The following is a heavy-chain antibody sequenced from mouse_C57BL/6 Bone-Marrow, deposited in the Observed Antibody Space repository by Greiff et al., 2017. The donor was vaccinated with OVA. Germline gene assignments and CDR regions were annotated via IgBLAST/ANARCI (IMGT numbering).Heavy chain of an antibody. CDR1: GYTFTSYG. Sequence: VQLQQSGAELARPGASVKLSCKASGYTFTSYGISWVKQRTGQGLEWIGEIYPRSGNTYYNEKFKGKATLTADKSSSTAYMELRSLTSEDSAVYVCARRGGYYLYYAMDYWGQGTSVTVSS. CDR3: ARRGGYYLYYAMDY. V-gene: IGHV1-81*01. D-gene: IGHD2-3*01. J-gene: IGHJ4*01. CDR2: IYPRSGNT.